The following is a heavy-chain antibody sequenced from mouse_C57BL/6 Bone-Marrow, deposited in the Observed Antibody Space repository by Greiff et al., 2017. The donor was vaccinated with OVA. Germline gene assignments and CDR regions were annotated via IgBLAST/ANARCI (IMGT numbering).Heavy chain of an antibody. CDR1: GYSITSGYY. D-gene: IGHD2-3*01. V-gene: IGHV3-6*01. J-gene: IGHJ1*03. Sequence: EVQLQQSGPGLVKPSQSLSLTCSVTGYSITSGYYWNWIRQFPGNKLEWMGYISYDGSNNYNPSLKNRISITRDTSKNQFFLKLNSVTTEDTATYNCARGWLLRDWYFDVWGTGTTVTVSS. CDR3: ARGWLLRDWYFDV. CDR2: ISYDGSN.